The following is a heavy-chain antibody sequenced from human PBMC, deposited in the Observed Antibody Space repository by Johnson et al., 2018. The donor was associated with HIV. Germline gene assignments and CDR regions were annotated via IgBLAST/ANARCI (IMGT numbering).Heavy chain of an antibody. CDR2: ISSDGVTT. CDR1: GFTFSNAW. V-gene: IGHV3-74*02. Sequence: VQLVESGGGLVKPGGSLRLSCAASGFTFSNAWMSWVRQGPGKGLEWVSRISSDGVTTTYADSVKGRFTISRDNAKNTLYLQMNSLRAEDTAVYYCARYGSSSVGGHDAFDIWGQGTMVTVSS. D-gene: IGHD6-6*01. J-gene: IGHJ3*02. CDR3: ARYGSSSVGGHDAFDI.